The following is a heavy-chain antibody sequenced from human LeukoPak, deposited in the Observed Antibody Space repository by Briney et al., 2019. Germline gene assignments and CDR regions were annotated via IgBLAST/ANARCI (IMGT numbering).Heavy chain of an antibody. CDR1: GGSFSGYY. CDR2: INHSGST. D-gene: IGHD3-9*01. CDR3: ARGHSITISYDH. V-gene: IGHV4-34*01. Sequence: SETLSLTCAVYGGSFSGYYWSWIRQPPGKGLEWIGEINHSGSTNYNPSLKSRVTISVDTSKHQSSLKLSSVTAADTAVYYCARGHSITISYDHWGQSTLVPVSS. J-gene: IGHJ1*01.